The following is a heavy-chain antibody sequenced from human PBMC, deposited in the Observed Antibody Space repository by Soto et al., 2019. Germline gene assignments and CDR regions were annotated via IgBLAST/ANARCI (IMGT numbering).Heavy chain of an antibody. Sequence: QVQLVQSGAEVKKPGASVKVSCKASGYTFTSYGISWVRQAPGQGLEWMGWINAYNGNTNYVQKLRGRVTMTTDMSTSTAYMELRILRPDDTVVYYCARVLTPFDPWGHGTLVNVSS. CDR3: ARVLTPFDP. J-gene: IGHJ5*02. D-gene: IGHD7-27*01. V-gene: IGHV1-18*01. CDR2: INAYNGNT. CDR1: GYTFTSYG.